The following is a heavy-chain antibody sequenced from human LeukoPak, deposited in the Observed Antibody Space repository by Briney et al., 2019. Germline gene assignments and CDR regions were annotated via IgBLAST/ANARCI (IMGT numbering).Heavy chain of an antibody. V-gene: IGHV3-23*01. D-gene: IGHD2-8*01. J-gene: IGHJ3*02. Sequence: PGGSLRLSCAASGFTFSSYTFSTYAMSWVRQAPGKGLGWVSDISDFGVYTNYVPSVKGRFTISRDNSENMLYMQMNSLRAEDTAVYYCVRKWHGAFDIWSQGTMVTVSS. CDR1: GFTFSSYTFSTYA. CDR2: ISDFGVYT. CDR3: VRKWHGAFDI.